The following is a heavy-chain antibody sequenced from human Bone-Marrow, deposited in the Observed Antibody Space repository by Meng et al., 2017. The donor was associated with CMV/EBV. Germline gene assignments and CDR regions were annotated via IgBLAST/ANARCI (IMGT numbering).Heavy chain of an antibody. CDR2: INPSGGST. V-gene: IGHV1-46*01. D-gene: IGHD3-10*01. CDR1: GYTFTSYY. CDR3: ARIPNYEGSGSYYNDAFDI. Sequence: SVKVSCKASGYTFTSYYMHWVRQAPGQGLEWMGIINPSGGSTSYTQKFQGRVTITTDESTSTAYMELSSLRSEDTAVYYCARIPNYEGSGSYYNDAFDIWGQGTMVTVSS. J-gene: IGHJ3*02.